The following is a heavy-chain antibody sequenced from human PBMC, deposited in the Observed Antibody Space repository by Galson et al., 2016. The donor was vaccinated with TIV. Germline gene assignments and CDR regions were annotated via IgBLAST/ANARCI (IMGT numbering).Heavy chain of an antibody. CDR2: VYPGNSHT. CDR1: GYPFSGYY. D-gene: IGHD3-16*01. J-gene: IGHJ4*02. CDR3: AKGKEYYEF. V-gene: IGHV5-51*03. Sequence: QSGAEVKKTGESLKISCRGSGYPFSGYYIGWVRQVPGKGLEWMGIVYPGNSHTVYSPSFEGQVTISADNSISTAYLQWHSLKASDTAVYYCAKGKEYYEFWGQGTLVTVSS.